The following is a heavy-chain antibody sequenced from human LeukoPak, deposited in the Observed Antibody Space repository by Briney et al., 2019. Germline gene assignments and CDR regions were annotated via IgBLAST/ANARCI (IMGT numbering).Heavy chain of an antibody. CDR1: GFTFSSYW. D-gene: IGHD1-26*01. Sequence: PGGSLRLSCAASGFTFSSYWMSWVRQTPGKVLEWVANIKQDGSEKYYVDSVKGRFTISRDNAKNSLYLQMNSLRAEDTAVYYCAREPSGSYSHAYFDYWGQGTLVTVSS. CDR3: AREPSGSYSHAYFDY. J-gene: IGHJ4*02. V-gene: IGHV3-7*01. CDR2: IKQDGSEK.